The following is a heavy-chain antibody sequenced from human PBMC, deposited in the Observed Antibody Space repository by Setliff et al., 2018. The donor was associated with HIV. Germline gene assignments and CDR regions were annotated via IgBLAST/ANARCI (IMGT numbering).Heavy chain of an antibody. D-gene: IGHD3-22*01. CDR1: GGSFRNYA. V-gene: IGHV1-69*13. Sequence: SVKVSCKASGGSFRNYAISWVRQAPGQGLEWMGGIIPLLGTANYAQRFQGRVTIIADESTSTAYMELTSLRSEDTAVYYCAREGYDRDFWGQGTKVTVSS. J-gene: IGHJ3*01. CDR2: IIPLLGTA. CDR3: AREGYDRDF.